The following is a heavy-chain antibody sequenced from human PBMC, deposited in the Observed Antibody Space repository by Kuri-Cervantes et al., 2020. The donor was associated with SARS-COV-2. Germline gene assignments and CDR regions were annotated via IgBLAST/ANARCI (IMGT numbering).Heavy chain of an antibody. V-gene: IGHV3-30-3*01. CDR3: ARDRNTMIVVIINIDY. J-gene: IGHJ4*02. Sequence: GGSRRLSCAASGFSFSHSAMHWIRQAPGKGLEWVAIVSYDGSNKYYADSVKGRFTISRDNSKNTLYLQMDSLRTEDTAVYYCARDRNTMIVVIINIDYWGQGALVTVSS. D-gene: IGHD3-22*01. CDR2: VSYDGSNK. CDR1: GFSFSHSA.